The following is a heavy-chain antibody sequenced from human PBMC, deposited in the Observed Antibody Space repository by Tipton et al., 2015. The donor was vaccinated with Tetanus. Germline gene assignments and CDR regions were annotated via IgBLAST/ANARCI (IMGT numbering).Heavy chain of an antibody. V-gene: IGHV3-53*01. D-gene: IGHD5-12*01. CDR2: IYGDGAT. CDR3: LGHGGYSS. Sequence: SLRLSCAVSGFTVSNSHTSWVRQAPGKGLECVSMIYGDGATSYADSVKGRFSISRDNSKNIVFLQMNALRVEDTAVYYCLGHGGYSSWGQGTLVTVSS. CDR1: GFTVSNSH. J-gene: IGHJ5*02.